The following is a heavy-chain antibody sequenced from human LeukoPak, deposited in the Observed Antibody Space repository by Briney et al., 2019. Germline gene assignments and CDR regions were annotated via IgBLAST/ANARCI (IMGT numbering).Heavy chain of an antibody. CDR1: GGSFSGYH. CDR3: VRDRCGGDCYPNWFDP. J-gene: IGHJ5*02. CDR2: INHSGST. D-gene: IGHD2-21*02. Sequence: SETLSLTCAVYGGSFSGYHWTWIRQSPGKGLEWIGDINHSGSTNYNPPLKSRVTISVDTSKNQFFLKLTSVTAADTAVYYCVRDRCGGDCYPNWFDPWGQGTLVIVSS. V-gene: IGHV4-34*01.